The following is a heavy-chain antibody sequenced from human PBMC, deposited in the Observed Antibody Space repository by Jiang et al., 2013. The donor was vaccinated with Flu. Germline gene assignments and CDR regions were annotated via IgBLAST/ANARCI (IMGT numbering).Heavy chain of an antibody. V-gene: IGHV3-30*02. J-gene: IGHJ4*02. CDR1: GFIFSGYG. D-gene: IGHD3-22*01. CDR2: IRYDGNNK. CDR3: AKERDYRYYDSSGSSDY. Sequence: VQLLESGGGVVQPGGSLRLSCAASGFIFSGYGMHWVRQAPGKGLEWVTFIRYDGNNKYYADSVKGRFTVSRDNSKNTLYLQMNSLRAEDTALYYCAKERDYRYYDSSGSSDYWGQGTLVTVSS.